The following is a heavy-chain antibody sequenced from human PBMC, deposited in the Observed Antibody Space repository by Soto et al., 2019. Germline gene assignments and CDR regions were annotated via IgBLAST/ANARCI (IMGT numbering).Heavy chain of an antibody. J-gene: IGHJ4*02. V-gene: IGHV3-23*01. D-gene: IGHD6-6*01. CDR1: GFTFSSYA. CDR2: ISGSDDST. Sequence: EVQLLESGGGLVQPGESLRLSCAASGFTFSSYAMSWVRQAPGKGLEWVSVISGSDDSTYYADSVKGRFTISRDNSKNTLYLQMNSLRAEDTAVYYCAKRSSSSTFDYWGQGTLVTGSS. CDR3: AKRSSSSTFDY.